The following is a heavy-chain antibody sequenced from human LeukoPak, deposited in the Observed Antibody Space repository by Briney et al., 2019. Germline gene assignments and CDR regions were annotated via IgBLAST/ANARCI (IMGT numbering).Heavy chain of an antibody. CDR1: GFTFSSYA. V-gene: IGHV3-30-3*01. CDR3: ARVGYSGSYYIDY. Sequence: GGSLRLSCAASGFTFSSYAMHWVRQAPGKGLEWVAVMSYDGSNKYYADSVKGRFTISRDNSKNTLYLQMNSLRAEDTAVYYCARVGYSGSYYIDYWGQGTLVTVSS. CDR2: MSYDGSNK. D-gene: IGHD1-26*01. J-gene: IGHJ4*02.